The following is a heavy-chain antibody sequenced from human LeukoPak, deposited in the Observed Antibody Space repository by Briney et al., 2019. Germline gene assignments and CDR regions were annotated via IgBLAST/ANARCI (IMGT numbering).Heavy chain of an antibody. V-gene: IGHV1-3*01. CDR2: INAGNGNT. CDR1: GYTFTSYA. D-gene: IGHD3-10*01. CDR3: ARGGPRYYYGSGSYSPGRDY. J-gene: IGHJ4*02. Sequence: ASVKVSCKASGYTFTSYAMHWVRQAPGQRLEWMGWINAGNGNTKYSQKSQGRVTITRDTSASTAYMELSSLRSEDTAVYYCARGGPRYYYGSGSYSPGRDYWGQGTLVTVSS.